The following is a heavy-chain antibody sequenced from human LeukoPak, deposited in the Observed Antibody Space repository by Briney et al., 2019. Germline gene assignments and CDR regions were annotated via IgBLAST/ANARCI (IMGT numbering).Heavy chain of an antibody. D-gene: IGHD3-10*01. Sequence: GGSLRLSCAASGFTFRSYAMNWVRQAPGKGLEWVSAISGSGGSTYYADSVKGRFTISRDNSKNTLYLQMNSLRAEDTAVYYCAKDVVLWFGDESYFDYWGQGTLVTVSS. CDR1: GFTFRSYA. J-gene: IGHJ4*02. CDR2: ISGSGGST. CDR3: AKDVVLWFGDESYFDY. V-gene: IGHV3-23*01.